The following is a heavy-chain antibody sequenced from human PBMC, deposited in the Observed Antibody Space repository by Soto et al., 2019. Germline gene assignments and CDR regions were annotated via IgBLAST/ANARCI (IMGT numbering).Heavy chain of an antibody. V-gene: IGHV3-11*01. Sequence: QVQLVESGGGLVKPGGSLRLSCAASGFTFSDYYMSWIRQAPGKGLEWVSYISSSGSTIYYADSVKGRFTISRDNAKNSLYLQMNSLRAEDTAVYYCARQGYCSSTSCYRYYYYYYMDVRGKGTTVTVSS. J-gene: IGHJ6*03. D-gene: IGHD2-2*02. CDR3: ARQGYCSSTSCYRYYYYYYMDV. CDR1: GFTFSDYY. CDR2: ISSSGSTI.